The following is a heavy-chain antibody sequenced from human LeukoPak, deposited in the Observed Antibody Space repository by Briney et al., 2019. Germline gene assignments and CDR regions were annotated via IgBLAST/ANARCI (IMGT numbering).Heavy chain of an antibody. J-gene: IGHJ4*02. CDR2: IYYSGNT. CDR1: GVSISSSNSY. CDR3: ARRGVGYYDSSGYYVPLSAFDY. V-gene: IGHV4-39*01. D-gene: IGHD3-22*01. Sequence: SETLSLTCTVSGVSISSSNSYWGWIRQPPGKGLEWIGSIYYSGNTYYNASLKSQVSISIDTSKNQFSLRLTSVTAADTAVYYCARRGVGYYDSSGYYVPLSAFDYWGQGTLVTVSS.